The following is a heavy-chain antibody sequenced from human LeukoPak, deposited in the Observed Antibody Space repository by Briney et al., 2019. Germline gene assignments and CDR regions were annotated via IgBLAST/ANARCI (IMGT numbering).Heavy chain of an antibody. CDR1: GFTFSSYA. Sequence: PGGSLRLSCAASGFTFSSYAMSWVRQAPGKGLEWVSAISGSGGSTYYADSVKGRFTISRDNSKNTLYLQMNSLRAEDTAVYYCARAGCSSTSCYEDYYYGMDVWGQGTTVTVSS. J-gene: IGHJ6*02. CDR2: ISGSGGST. D-gene: IGHD2-2*01. CDR3: ARAGCSSTSCYEDYYYGMDV. V-gene: IGHV3-23*01.